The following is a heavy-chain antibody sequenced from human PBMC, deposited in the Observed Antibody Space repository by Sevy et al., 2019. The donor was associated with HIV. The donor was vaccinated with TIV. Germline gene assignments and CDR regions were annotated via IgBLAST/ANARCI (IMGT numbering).Heavy chain of an antibody. Sequence: GGCLRLSCAASGFTFSSYAMHWVRQAPGKGLEWVAVISYDGSNKYYADSVKGRFTISRDNSKNTLYLQMNSLRAEDTAVYYCARDGLVVAATYEGGYYYYGMDVWGQGTTVTVSS. D-gene: IGHD2-15*01. CDR2: ISYDGSNK. CDR1: GFTFSSYA. V-gene: IGHV3-30-3*01. J-gene: IGHJ6*02. CDR3: ARDGLVVAATYEGGYYYYGMDV.